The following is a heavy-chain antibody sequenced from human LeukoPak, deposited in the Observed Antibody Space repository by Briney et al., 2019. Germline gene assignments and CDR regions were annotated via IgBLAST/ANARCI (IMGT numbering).Heavy chain of an antibody. Sequence: GTSLRLSCVASGFTFADHAMHWVRRAPGQGLEWATGINWNNGGIVYAASVRGRFTVSRDNAKNTLYLQMNRLGPEDTAFYYCARDDYDTLGYNFHYWGQGTLVTVSS. CDR1: GFTFADHA. V-gene: IGHV3-9*01. CDR2: INWNNGGI. D-gene: IGHD3-9*01. J-gene: IGHJ4*02. CDR3: ARDDYDTLGYNFHY.